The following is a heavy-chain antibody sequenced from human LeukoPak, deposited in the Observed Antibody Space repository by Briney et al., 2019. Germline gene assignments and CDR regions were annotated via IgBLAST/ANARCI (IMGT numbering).Heavy chain of an antibody. V-gene: IGHV5-51*01. CDR2: XXXGDSDT. CDR3: ARQITDQSSGYDSIDY. D-gene: IGHD5-12*01. CDR1: GYRFTTXX. J-gene: IGHJ4*02. Sequence: GESLKISCXASGYRFTTXXXXXXXQLPXXXXXXXXXXXXGDSDTRYSPSFEGQVTISADKSITTAYLQWSSLKASDTAMYYCARQITDQSSGYDSIDYWGQGTLVTVSS.